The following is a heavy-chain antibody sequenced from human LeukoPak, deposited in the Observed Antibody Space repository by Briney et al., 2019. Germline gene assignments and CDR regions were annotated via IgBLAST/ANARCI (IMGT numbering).Heavy chain of an antibody. Sequence: PSETLSLTCAAYGGSFSGYYWNWIRQPPGKGLEWIGEINHSGSTNYNPSLKSRVTISVDTSKKQFSLKLSSVTAADTAVYYCARGYSSSWNYFDYWGQGTLVTVPS. CDR2: INHSGST. CDR3: ARGYSSSWNYFDY. J-gene: IGHJ4*02. D-gene: IGHD6-13*01. CDR1: GGSFSGYY. V-gene: IGHV4-34*01.